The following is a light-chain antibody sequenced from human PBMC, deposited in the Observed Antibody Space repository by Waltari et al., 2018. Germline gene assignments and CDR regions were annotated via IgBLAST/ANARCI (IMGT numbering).Light chain of an antibody. Sequence: QSALTQPASVSGSPGQSITISCTGTRSDVGSSTLSSWYQQHPGKAPKLMIYEGSKRPSGVSNRFSGSKSGNTASLTISGLQAEDEADYYCCSYAGSSTLVFGGGTKLTVL. CDR2: EGS. CDR1: RSDVGSSTL. J-gene: IGLJ2*01. V-gene: IGLV2-23*01. CDR3: CSYAGSSTLV.